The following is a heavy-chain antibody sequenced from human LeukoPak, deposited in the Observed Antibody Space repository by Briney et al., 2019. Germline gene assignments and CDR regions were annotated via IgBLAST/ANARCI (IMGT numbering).Heavy chain of an antibody. CDR1: GFTFSDWY. CDR2: IDMSGRTI. CDR3: ARGHYGLDV. J-gene: IGHJ6*02. Sequence: PGGSLRLSCAASGFTFSDWYMSWIRQAPGKGLEWVSYIDMSGRTIYYADSVKGRFTISRDNARNSLYLQMSSLRAEDTAVYYCARGHYGLDVWGQETTVTVSS. V-gene: IGHV3-11*01.